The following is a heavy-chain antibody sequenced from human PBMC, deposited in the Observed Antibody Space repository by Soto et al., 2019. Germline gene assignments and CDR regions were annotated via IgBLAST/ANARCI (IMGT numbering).Heavy chain of an antibody. V-gene: IGHV4-4*02. CDR3: VRGRGKFHYYYYMDV. J-gene: IGHJ6*03. CDR1: SGSISSSNW. Sequence: PSETLSLTCAVSSGSISSSNWWSWVRQPPGKGLEWIGEINHSGSTNYNPPLKSRVTISVDTSKNQFSLKLSSVTAADTAVYYCVRGRGKFHYYYYMDVWGKGTTVTVSS. CDR2: INHSGST.